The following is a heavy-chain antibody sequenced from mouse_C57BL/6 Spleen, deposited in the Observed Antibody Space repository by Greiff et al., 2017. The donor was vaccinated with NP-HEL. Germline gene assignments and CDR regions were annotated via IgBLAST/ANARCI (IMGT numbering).Heavy chain of an antibody. D-gene: IGHD3-2*02. Sequence: QVHVKQSGAELVRPGASVTLSCKASGYTFTDYEMHWVKQTPVHGLEWIGAIDPETGGTAYNQKFKGKAILTADKSSSTAYMELRSLTSEDSAVYYCTQTAQATEAYWGQGTLVTVSA. V-gene: IGHV1-15*01. CDR1: GYTFTDYE. J-gene: IGHJ3*01. CDR2: IDPETGGT. CDR3: TQTAQATEAY.